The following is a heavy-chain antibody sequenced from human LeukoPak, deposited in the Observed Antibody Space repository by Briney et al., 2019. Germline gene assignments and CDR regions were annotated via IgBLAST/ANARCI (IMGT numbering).Heavy chain of an antibody. CDR3: ARLLNYYDSSGYYPAGWYFDL. CDR1: GGSFSGYY. V-gene: IGHV4-34*01. D-gene: IGHD3-22*01. Sequence: SETLSLTCAVYGGSFSGYYWSWIRQPPGKGLEWIGEINHSGSTNYNPSLKSRVTISVDTSKNQFSVKLSSVTAADTAVYYCARLLNYYDSSGYYPAGWYFDLWGRGTLVTVSS. CDR2: INHSGST. J-gene: IGHJ2*01.